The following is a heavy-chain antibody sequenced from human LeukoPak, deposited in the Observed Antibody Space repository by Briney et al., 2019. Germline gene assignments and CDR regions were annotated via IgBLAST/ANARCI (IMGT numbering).Heavy chain of an antibody. CDR1: GFTFSSYS. Sequence: PGGSLRLSCAASGFTFSSYSINWVRQAPGKGLEWVSSISSSSSYIYYADSVKGRFTISRDNAKNSLYLQMNSLRAEDTAVYYCARGYYDILTGPLPWDYYGMDVWGQGTTVTVSS. D-gene: IGHD3-9*01. CDR3: ARGYYDILTGPLPWDYYGMDV. V-gene: IGHV3-21*01. CDR2: ISSSSSYI. J-gene: IGHJ6*02.